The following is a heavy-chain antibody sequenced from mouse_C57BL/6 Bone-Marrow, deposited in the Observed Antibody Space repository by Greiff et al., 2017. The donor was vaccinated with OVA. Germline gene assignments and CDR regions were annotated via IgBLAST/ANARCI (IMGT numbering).Heavy chain of an antibody. V-gene: IGHV1-62-2*01. D-gene: IGHD3-2*02. J-gene: IGHJ4*01. CDR2: FYPGSGSI. Sequence: QVQLKESGAELVKPGASVKLSCKASGYTFTEYTIHWVKQRSGQGLEWIGWFYPGSGSIKYNEKFKDKATLTADKSSSTVYVELSRLTSEDSAVYYYARHPYSSGDGYARDYWGQGTSVTVSS. CDR1: GYTFTEYT. CDR3: ARHPYSSGDGYARDY.